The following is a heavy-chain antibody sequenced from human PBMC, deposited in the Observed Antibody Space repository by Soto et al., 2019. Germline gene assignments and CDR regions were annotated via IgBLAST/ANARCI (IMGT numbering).Heavy chain of an antibody. Sequence: QVQLVESGVGVVQPGRSLRLSCAASGFTFSSYGMHWVRQAPGKGLEWVAVISYDGSNKYYADSVKGRFTISRDNSKNTLYRQMNILRAEDTAVYYCAKDQAYDFWSGYYQYYYYGMDVWGKGTTVTVSS. CDR1: GFTFSSYG. J-gene: IGHJ6*04. D-gene: IGHD3-3*01. V-gene: IGHV3-30*18. CDR2: ISYDGSNK. CDR3: AKDQAYDFWSGYYQYYYYGMDV.